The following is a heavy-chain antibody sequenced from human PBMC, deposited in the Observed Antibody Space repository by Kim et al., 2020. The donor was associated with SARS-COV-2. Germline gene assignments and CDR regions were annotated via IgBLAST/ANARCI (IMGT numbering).Heavy chain of an antibody. CDR3: AKDYYYYDSSGYLGAFDI. CDR1: GFTFSSYG. CDR2: ISYDGSNK. V-gene: IGHV3-30*18. D-gene: IGHD3-22*01. J-gene: IGHJ3*02. Sequence: VGSLRLSCAASGFTFSSYGMHWVRQAPGKGLEWVAVISYDGSNKYYADSVKGRFTISRGNSKNTLYLQMNSLRAEDTAVYYCAKDYYYYDSSGYLGAFDIWGQGTMVTVSS.